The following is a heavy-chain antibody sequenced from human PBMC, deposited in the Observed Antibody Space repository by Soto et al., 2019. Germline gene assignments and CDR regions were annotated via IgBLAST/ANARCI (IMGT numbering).Heavy chain of an antibody. J-gene: IGHJ6*02. CDR2: IWYDGSNK. CDR3: ARDKIAVAGLMDV. Sequence: QVQLVESGGGVVQPGRSLRLSCAASGFTFSSYGMHCVRQAPGKGLEWVAVIWYDGSNKYYADSVKGRFTISRDNSKNTLYLQMNSLRAEDTAVYYCARDKIAVAGLMDVWGQGTTVTVSS. CDR1: GFTFSSYG. V-gene: IGHV3-33*01. D-gene: IGHD6-19*01.